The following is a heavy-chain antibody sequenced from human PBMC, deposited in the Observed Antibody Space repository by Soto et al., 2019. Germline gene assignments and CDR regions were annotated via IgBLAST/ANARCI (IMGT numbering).Heavy chain of an antibody. CDR1: VNSFTSYD. CDR2: INPNSGNI. J-gene: IGHJ4*02. D-gene: IGHD3-10*01. V-gene: IGHV1-8*01. Sequence: XSVKVSCEASVNSFTSYDINWVRQATGHGLEWMGWINPNSGNIGYAQKFQGRVTMTRDTAIRTAYMEVSRLRSDDTAVYYCARGRASGSYYLLDYWGQGTLVTVSS. CDR3: ARGRASGSYYLLDY.